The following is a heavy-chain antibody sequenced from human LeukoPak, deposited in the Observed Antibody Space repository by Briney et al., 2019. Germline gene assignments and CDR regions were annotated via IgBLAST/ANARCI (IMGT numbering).Heavy chain of an antibody. CDR3: TRHLDNPFN. CDR1: GFTFSGSA. J-gene: IGHJ4*02. V-gene: IGHV3-73*01. CDR2: IRSKANSYAT. D-gene: IGHD1-14*01. Sequence: GGSLRLSCAASGFTFSGSAMHWVRQASGKGLEWVGRIRSKANSYATAYAASVKGRFTISRDDSKNTAYLQMNSLRTEDTAVYYCTRHLDNPFNWGQGTLVTVSS.